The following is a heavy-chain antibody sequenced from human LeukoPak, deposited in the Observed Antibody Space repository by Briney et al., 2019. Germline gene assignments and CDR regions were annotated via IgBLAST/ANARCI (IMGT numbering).Heavy chain of an antibody. Sequence: GGSLRLSCAASGFTFSSYGMHWVRQAPGKGLEWVAFIWYDGSNKYYADSVKGRFTISRDNSRNTLFLQMNSLRAEDTAVYYCATDRATQYFDYWGQGTLVSVSS. J-gene: IGHJ4*02. CDR2: IWYDGSNK. CDR1: GFTFSSYG. CDR3: ATDRATQYFDY. D-gene: IGHD2-15*01. V-gene: IGHV3-30*02.